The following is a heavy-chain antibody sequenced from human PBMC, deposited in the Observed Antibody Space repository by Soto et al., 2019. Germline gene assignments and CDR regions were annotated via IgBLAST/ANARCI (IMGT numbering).Heavy chain of an antibody. CDR3: ARERLAGRLELGGPSYYGMDV. J-gene: IGHJ6*02. D-gene: IGHD1-7*01. Sequence: SETLSLTCAVYGGSFSGYYWTWIRQPPGTGLEWIGEINHSGSTNYNPSLKSRLRISVDTSKNQFSLKLRSVTAADTAVYYCARERLAGRLELGGPSYYGMDVWGQGTTVTVSS. CDR2: INHSGST. CDR1: GGSFSGYY. V-gene: IGHV4-34*09.